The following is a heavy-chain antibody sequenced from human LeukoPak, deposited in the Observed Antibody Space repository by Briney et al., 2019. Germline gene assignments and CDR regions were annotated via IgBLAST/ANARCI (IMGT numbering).Heavy chain of an antibody. CDR1: GGSLSNYY. V-gene: IGHV3-66*01. Sequence: PSETLSLTCTVSGGSLSNYYWSWVRQAPGKGLEWVSVIYSGGSTYYADSVKGRFTISRDNSKNTLYLQMNSLRAEDTAVYYCARGSPTYYDSSGYAFDIWGQGTMVTVSS. D-gene: IGHD3-22*01. J-gene: IGHJ3*02. CDR3: ARGSPTYYDSSGYAFDI. CDR2: IYSGGST.